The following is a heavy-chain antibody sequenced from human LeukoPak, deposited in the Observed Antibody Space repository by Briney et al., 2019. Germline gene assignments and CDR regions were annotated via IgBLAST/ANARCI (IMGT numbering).Heavy chain of an antibody. CDR1: GFTFSSYS. CDR3: ARGGGDDAFDI. Sequence: PGGSLRLSCAASGFTFSSYSMNWVRQAPGKGLEWVSSISSSSSYIYYADSVKGRFTISRDNAKNSLNLQMNSMRAEDTAVYYCARGGGDDAFDIWGQGTMVTVSS. D-gene: IGHD4-23*01. V-gene: IGHV3-21*01. J-gene: IGHJ3*02. CDR2: ISSSSSYI.